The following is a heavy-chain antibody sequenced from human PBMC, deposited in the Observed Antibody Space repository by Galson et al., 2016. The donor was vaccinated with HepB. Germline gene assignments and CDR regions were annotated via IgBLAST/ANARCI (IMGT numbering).Heavy chain of an antibody. CDR3: ARLGLGWEFLSYYYGMDV. Sequence: QSGAEVKKPGESLRISCKGSGYTFTSYWISWVRQMPGKGLEWMGIIYPGDSDTRYSPSFQGQVTISVDKSISTAYLQWSSLKASDTAMYYCARLGLGWEFLSYYYGMDVWGQGTTVIVSS. V-gene: IGHV5-51*01. CDR1: GYTFTSYW. J-gene: IGHJ6*02. CDR2: IYPGDSDT. D-gene: IGHD3-10*01.